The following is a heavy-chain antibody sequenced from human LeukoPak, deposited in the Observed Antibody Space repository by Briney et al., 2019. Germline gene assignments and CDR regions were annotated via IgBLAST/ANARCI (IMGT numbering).Heavy chain of an antibody. J-gene: IGHJ4*02. CDR3: ARDKGYSSGPVLEN. CDR1: GFTFSSYA. D-gene: IGHD6-19*01. V-gene: IGHV3-30-3*01. CDR2: ISYDGSNK. Sequence: GRFLRLSCAASGFTFSSYAMHWVRQAPGKGLEWVAVISYDGSNKYYADSVKGRFTISRDNSKNTLYLQMNSLRAEDTAVYYCARDKGYSSGPVLENWGQGTLVTVSS.